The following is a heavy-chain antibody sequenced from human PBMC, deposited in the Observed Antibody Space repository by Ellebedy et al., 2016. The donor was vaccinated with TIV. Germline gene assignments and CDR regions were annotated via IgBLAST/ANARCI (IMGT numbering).Heavy chain of an antibody. V-gene: IGHV3-7*03. Sequence: GESLKISCAASGFTFSSNWMRWVRQAPGKGLELVAKIKEDGSLKYYVDAVKGRFAISRDNAKNSLYLQMNSLRAEDTAVYYCARYGNLGYWGQGTLVTVSS. D-gene: IGHD1-1*01. CDR2: IKEDGSLK. J-gene: IGHJ4*02. CDR1: GFTFSSNW. CDR3: ARYGNLGY.